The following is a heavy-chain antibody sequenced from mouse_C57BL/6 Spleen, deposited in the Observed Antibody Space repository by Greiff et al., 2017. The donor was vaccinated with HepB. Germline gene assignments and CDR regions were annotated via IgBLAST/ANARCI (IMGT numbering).Heavy chain of an antibody. D-gene: IGHD2-3*01. J-gene: IGHJ2*01. V-gene: IGHV1-59*01. CDR3: ARRGYDGYFDY. CDR2: IDPSDSYT. Sequence: QVQLQQPGAELVRPGTSVKLSCKASGYTFTSYWMHWVKQRPGQGLEWIGVIDPSDSYTNYNQKFKGKATLTVDTSSSTAYMQLSSLTSEDSAVYYCARRGYDGYFDYWGQGTTLTVSS. CDR1: GYTFTSYW.